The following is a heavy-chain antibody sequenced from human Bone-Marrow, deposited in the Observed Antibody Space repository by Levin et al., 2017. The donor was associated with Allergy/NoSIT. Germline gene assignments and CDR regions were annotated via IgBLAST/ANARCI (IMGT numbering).Heavy chain of an antibody. D-gene: IGHD3-22*01. CDR1: GFTFRHYT. CDR2: ITSSGDGT. CDR3: ARDPARGYYDSSGYSGDH. J-gene: IGHJ4*02. V-gene: IGHV3-48*02. Sequence: PGVSLRLSCAASGFTFRHYTMNWVRQAPGKGLEWVSCITSSGDGTYYADSVKGRFTISRDNAKNSLYLQLNRLRDEDTAMYYCARDPARGYYDSSGYSGDHWGQGTLVTVSS.